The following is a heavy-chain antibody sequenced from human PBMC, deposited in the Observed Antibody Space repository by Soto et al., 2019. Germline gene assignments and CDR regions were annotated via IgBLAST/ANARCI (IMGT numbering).Heavy chain of an antibody. CDR3: ARGIATGQRDP. Sequence: QVQLVQSGAEVKKPGASVKISCKASGYTFTRYTMNWVRQAPGQRLEWMGWSNPDNGNTKSSQKFQDRVIITRDTSASTAYMDLSSLRSEDTAVYYCARGIATGQRDPWGQGTLVTVSS. D-gene: IGHD2-15*01. CDR2: SNPDNGNT. J-gene: IGHJ5*02. CDR1: GYTFTRYT. V-gene: IGHV1-3*01.